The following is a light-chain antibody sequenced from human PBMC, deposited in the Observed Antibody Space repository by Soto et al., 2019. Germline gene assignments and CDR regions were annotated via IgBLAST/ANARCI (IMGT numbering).Light chain of an antibody. CDR2: EVS. CDR3: SSYTTIKTVV. J-gene: IGLJ2*01. CDR1: SSDVGGYDY. V-gene: IGLV2-14*01. Sequence: QSALTQPPSASGSPGRSVTISCTGTSSDVGGYDYVSWFQQHPGKAPKLIIFEVSNRPSGISDRFSGFKSANTAYLTISGVQPEDEADYHCSSYTTIKTVVFGGGTKLTVL.